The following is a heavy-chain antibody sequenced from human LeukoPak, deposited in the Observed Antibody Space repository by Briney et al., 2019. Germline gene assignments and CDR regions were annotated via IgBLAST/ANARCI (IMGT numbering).Heavy chain of an antibody. CDR2: ISAYNGDT. CDR1: GYTFTGYL. V-gene: IGHV1-18*01. Sequence: ASVKVSCKASGYTFTGYLISWVRQAPGQGLEWMGWISAYNGDTNYAQKLQGRVTMTTDTSTSTAYMELRSLRSDDTAVYYCARREKYYYYAMDVWGQGTTVTVSS. J-gene: IGHJ6*02. CDR3: ARREKYYYYAMDV.